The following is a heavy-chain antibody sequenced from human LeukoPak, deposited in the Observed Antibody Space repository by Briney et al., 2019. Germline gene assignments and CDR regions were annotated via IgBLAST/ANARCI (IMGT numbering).Heavy chain of an antibody. Sequence: PSETLSLTCTVSGGSISSSSYYWGWIRQPPGKGLEWIGEINHSGSTNYNPSPKSRVTISVDTSKNQFSLKLSSVTAADTAVYYCARARRGDYWGQGTLVTVSS. CDR2: INHSGST. J-gene: IGHJ4*02. V-gene: IGHV4-39*07. CDR3: ARARRGDY. CDR1: GGSISSSSYY.